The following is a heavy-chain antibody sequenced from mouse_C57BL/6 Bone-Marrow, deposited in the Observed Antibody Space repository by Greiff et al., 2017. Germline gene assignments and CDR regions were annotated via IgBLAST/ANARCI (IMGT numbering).Heavy chain of an antibody. J-gene: IGHJ2*01. CDR1: GFTFSDYG. Sequence: EVKLMESGGGLVKPGGSLKLSCAASGFTFSDYGMHWVRQAPEKGLEWVAYISSGSSTIYYADTVKGRFTISRDNAKNTLCLQMTSLRSEDTAMYYCARRLVFDYWGQGTTLTVSS. CDR3: ARRLVFDY. CDR2: ISSGSSTI. V-gene: IGHV5-17*01. D-gene: IGHD2-2*01.